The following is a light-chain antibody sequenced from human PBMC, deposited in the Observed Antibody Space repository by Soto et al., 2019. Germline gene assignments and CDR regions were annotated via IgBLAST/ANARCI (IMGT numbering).Light chain of an antibody. Sequence: ELMMTQSPATLSVSPGARVTLSCRAGHSVASSLAWYQQKHGQAPRLLSYGASTRSTGIPARFSGSGCGTEFTLTISSLQSEDFAGYYCQQYNNWRLAFGGGTKVQLK. J-gene: IGKJ4*02. CDR1: HSVASS. CDR2: GAS. V-gene: IGKV3D-15*01. CDR3: QQYNNWRLA.